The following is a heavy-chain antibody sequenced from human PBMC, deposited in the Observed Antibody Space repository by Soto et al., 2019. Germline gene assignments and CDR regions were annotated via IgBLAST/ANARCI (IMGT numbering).Heavy chain of an antibody. CDR1: GFAFRNYA. Sequence: GGSLRLSCAASGFAFRNYAMTWIRQAPGKGLDWVSLISANDVGTYYAESVKTRFTISTDQSRNTVYLQMDSLRADDTAIYYCAKAKNDYNWYNRPPFDYWGQGTLVTVSS. CDR3: AKAKNDYNWYNRPPFDY. J-gene: IGHJ4*02. CDR2: ISANDVGT. V-gene: IGHV3-23*01. D-gene: IGHD1-20*01.